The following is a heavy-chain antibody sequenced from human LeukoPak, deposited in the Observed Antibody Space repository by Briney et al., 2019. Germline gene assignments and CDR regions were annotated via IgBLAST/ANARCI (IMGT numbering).Heavy chain of an antibody. CDR3: ARDPYFDAFDM. V-gene: IGHV3-7*01. Sequence: GGSLRLSCAASGFTFSSYWMSWVRQAPGKGLEWVANIKDDGNEQYYVDSVRGRFTIFRDNAKNSLYLQMNSLRAEDTAMYYCARDPYFDAFDMWGQGTMVTVSS. D-gene: IGHD3-3*01. CDR1: GFTFSSYW. CDR2: IKDDGNEQ. J-gene: IGHJ3*02.